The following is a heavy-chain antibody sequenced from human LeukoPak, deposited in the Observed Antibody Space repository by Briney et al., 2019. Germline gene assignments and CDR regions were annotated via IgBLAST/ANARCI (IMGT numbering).Heavy chain of an antibody. J-gene: IGHJ4*02. V-gene: IGHV3-48*01. CDR2: IDSGSSPI. D-gene: IGHD3-22*01. CDR1: GFTFSTYS. Sequence: PGGSLRLSCAASGFTFSTYSMNWVRQAPGKGLEWVSYIDSGSSPIYYADSVKGRFTISRDNAKNSLYLQMNSLRAEDTAVYYCARAFYYYDSSGYYDDWWGQGTLVTVSS. CDR3: ARAFYYYDSSGYYDDW.